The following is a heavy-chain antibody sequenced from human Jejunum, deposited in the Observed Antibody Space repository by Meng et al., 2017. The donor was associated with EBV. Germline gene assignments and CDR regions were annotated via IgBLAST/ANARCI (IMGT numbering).Heavy chain of an antibody. CDR3: ARHDCPGAVCLGPFDS. V-gene: IGHV4-39*01. CDR2: TFSSTNT. CDR1: RASMNDRVYF. D-gene: IGHD2-8*02. Sequence: GTVLVKPSETIAPTCNVSRASMNDRVYFGACIRKPPGKGLEWIGNTFSSTNTYYNPSLKSRVTISVDTSKNQFSLKLISVTAADTAVYFCARHDCPGAVCLGPFDSWGQGILVTVSS. J-gene: IGHJ4*02.